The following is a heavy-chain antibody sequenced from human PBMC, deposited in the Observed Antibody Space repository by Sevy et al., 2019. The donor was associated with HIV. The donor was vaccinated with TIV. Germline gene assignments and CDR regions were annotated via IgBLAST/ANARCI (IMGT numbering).Heavy chain of an antibody. CDR3: ARGLTPSGIANAFDY. D-gene: IGHD6-13*01. J-gene: IGHJ4*02. Sequence: GGSLRLSCAASGFTFSSYSMNWVRQAPGKGLEWVSYISSSSSTIYYADSVKGRFTISRDNAKNSLYLQMNSLRAEDTAVYYCARGLTPSGIANAFDYWGQGTLVTVSS. V-gene: IGHV3-48*01. CDR1: GFTFSSYS. CDR2: ISSSSSTI.